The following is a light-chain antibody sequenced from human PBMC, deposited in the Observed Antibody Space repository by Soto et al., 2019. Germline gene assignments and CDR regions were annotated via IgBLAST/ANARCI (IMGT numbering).Light chain of an antibody. V-gene: IGLV2-11*01. CDR3: CSYAGNYTSVV. CDR2: DVS. Sequence: QSVLTQPRSVSGSPGQSVTISCTGISSDVGSYNYVSWYQHHPGKAPKFMIYDVSNRPSGVPDRFSGSKSGNTASLTISGLQADDEADYYCCSYAGNYTSVVFGGGTKVTVL. CDR1: SSDVGSYNY. J-gene: IGLJ2*01.